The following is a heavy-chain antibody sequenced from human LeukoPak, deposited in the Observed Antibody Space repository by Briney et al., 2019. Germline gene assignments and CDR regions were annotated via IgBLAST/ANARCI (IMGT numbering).Heavy chain of an antibody. D-gene: IGHD4-17*01. CDR1: VVSMNGYY. Sequence: NPSETLSLTCSVSVVSMNGYYWSWLRQSAGNRLEWIGHVDSSGNTNYNPSLESRVTMSVDTSKKQFSLKLTSVTAADTAVYYCARERVGYGDYVGSGDFDYWGQGTLVTVSS. V-gene: IGHV4-4*07. J-gene: IGHJ4*02. CDR2: VDSSGNT. CDR3: ARERVGYGDYVGSGDFDY.